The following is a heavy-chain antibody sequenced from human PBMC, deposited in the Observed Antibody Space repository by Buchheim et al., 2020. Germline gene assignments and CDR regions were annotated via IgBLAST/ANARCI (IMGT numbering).Heavy chain of an antibody. D-gene: IGHD6-13*01. J-gene: IGHJ4*02. Sequence: EVQLVEPGGGLVQPGGSLRLSCAASGFTFSSYSMNWVRQAPGKGLEWVSYISSSSSTIYYADSVKGRFTISRDNAKNSLYLQMNSLRAEDTAVYYCARDRSYYSSSWYYFDYWGQGTL. CDR1: GFTFSSYS. CDR3: ARDRSYYSSSWYYFDY. V-gene: IGHV3-48*01. CDR2: ISSSSSTI.